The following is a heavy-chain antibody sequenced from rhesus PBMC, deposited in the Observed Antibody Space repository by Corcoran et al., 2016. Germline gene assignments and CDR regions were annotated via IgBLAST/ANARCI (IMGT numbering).Heavy chain of an antibody. Sequence: QVQLQESGPGLVKPSETLSLTCAVSGGSFSSYWWSWIRQPPGKGLEWIGEIKGNSGSTNSNPSPKMPVTISKDASKTQFSLKLSSVPATAPAVYYCANHPPPNYWYFDIWGPGTPITISS. CDR2: IKGNSGST. CDR1: GGSFSSYW. V-gene: IGHV4-80*01. D-gene: IGHD2-15*01. CDR3: ANHPPPNYWYFDI. J-gene: IGHJ2*01.